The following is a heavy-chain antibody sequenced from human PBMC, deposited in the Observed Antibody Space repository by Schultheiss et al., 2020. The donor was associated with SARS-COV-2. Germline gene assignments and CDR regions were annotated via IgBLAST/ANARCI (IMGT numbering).Heavy chain of an antibody. D-gene: IGHD2-2*01. CDR1: GFTFSSYE. Sequence: GESLKISCAASGFTFSSYEMNWVRQAPGKGLEWVSYISSSGSTIYYADSVKGRFTISRDNAKNSLYLQMNSLRAEDTAVYYCARAIVVPAAISNWYFDLWGRGTLVTGSS. CDR3: ARAIVVPAAISNWYFDL. J-gene: IGHJ2*01. V-gene: IGHV3-48*03. CDR2: ISSSGSTI.